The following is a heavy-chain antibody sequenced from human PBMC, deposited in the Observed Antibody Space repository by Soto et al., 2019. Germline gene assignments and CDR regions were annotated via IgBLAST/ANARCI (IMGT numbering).Heavy chain of an antibody. D-gene: IGHD2-15*01. CDR2: INPTGST. V-gene: IGHV1-46*03. Sequence: QVQLVQSGAEVKKPGASVKVSCKASGYTFTSYYMHWVRQAPGQGLEWMGIINPTGSTTYAQKFQERATMTRDTSTSTVYMGLRSLRSEDTGVYYCARVYCSGGNCYSLDYWGQGTLVTVSS. CDR3: ARVYCSGGNCYSLDY. J-gene: IGHJ4*02. CDR1: GYTFTSYY.